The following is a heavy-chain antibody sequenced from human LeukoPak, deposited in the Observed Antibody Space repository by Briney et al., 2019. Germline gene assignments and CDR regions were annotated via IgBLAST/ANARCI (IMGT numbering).Heavy chain of an antibody. CDR2: IYYSGST. D-gene: IGHD1-7*01. CDR1: GGPISSYY. CDR3: ARHVRAPYNWNWDY. J-gene: IGHJ4*02. Sequence: SETLSLTCTVSGGPISSYYWSWIRQPPGKGLEWIGSIYYSGSTYYNPSLKSRVTISVDTSKNQFSLKLSSVTAADTAVYYCARHVRAPYNWNWDYWGQGTLVTVSS. V-gene: IGHV4-59*05.